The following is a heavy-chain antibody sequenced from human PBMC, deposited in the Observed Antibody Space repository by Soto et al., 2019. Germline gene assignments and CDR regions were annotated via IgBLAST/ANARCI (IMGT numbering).Heavy chain of an antibody. V-gene: IGHV1-18*01. CDR1: GYTFTSYG. J-gene: IGHJ5*02. Sequence: ASVKVSRKASGYTFTSYGISWLRQAPGQGSEWRGWISAYNGNTNYAQKLQGSVTMTPDTSTSTAYMELRSLRSDDTAVYYCARDRHTHPVLLWFGELTVWFDPSGQRTLVTVPS. D-gene: IGHD3-10*01. CDR2: ISAYNGNT. CDR3: ARDRHTHPVLLWFGELTVWFDP.